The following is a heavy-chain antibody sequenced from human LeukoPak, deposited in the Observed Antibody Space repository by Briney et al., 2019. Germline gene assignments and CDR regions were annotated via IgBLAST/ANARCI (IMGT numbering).Heavy chain of an antibody. Sequence: VKPSAALSLTCTVSGVSISSSSYYWGWIRQPPGKGLGWIGSIYYSGITYYNPSLTSRVTISIDTSKKQFSLKLSSVTAADTAVYYCARGNVDYFDYWGQGTLVTVSS. J-gene: IGHJ4*02. CDR1: GVSISSSSYY. CDR2: IYYSGIT. V-gene: IGHV4-39*01. CDR3: ARGNVDYFDY. D-gene: IGHD2-21*01.